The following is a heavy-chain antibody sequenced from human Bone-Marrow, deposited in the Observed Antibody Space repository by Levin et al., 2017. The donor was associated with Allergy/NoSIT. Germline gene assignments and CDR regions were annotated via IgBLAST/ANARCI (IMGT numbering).Heavy chain of an antibody. V-gene: IGHV1-69*06. D-gene: IGHD2/OR15-2a*01. CDR2: IIPIYGTP. Sequence: SVKVSCKASGGTFSNYAFIWVRQAPGQGLEWMGGIIPIYGTPDYAQKFQGRVAIAADKSTNTAYMELNSLRSEDTAVYYCVRGSMASSYYNMDVWGQGTTVTVSS. CDR3: VRGSMASSYYNMDV. CDR1: GGTFSNYA. J-gene: IGHJ6*02.